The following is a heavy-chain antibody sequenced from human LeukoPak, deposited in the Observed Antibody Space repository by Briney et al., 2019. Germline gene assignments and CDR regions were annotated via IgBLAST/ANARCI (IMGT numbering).Heavy chain of an antibody. Sequence: ASVKVSCKASGYTFTSYDINWVRQAPGQGLEWMGIINPSGGSTSYAQKFQGRVTMTRDTSTSTVYMELSSVRSEDTAVYYCARGGSHDNYYYGMDVWGQGTTVTVPS. D-gene: IGHD1-26*01. CDR2: INPSGGST. CDR3: ARGGSHDNYYYGMDV. V-gene: IGHV1-46*01. J-gene: IGHJ6*02. CDR1: GYTFTSYD.